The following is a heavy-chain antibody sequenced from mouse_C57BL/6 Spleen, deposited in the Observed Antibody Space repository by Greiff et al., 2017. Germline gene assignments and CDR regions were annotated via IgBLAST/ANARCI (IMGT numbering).Heavy chain of an antibody. D-gene: IGHD2-2*01. J-gene: IGHJ3*01. Sequence: EVNVVESGEGLVKPGGSLKLSCAASGFTFSSSAMSWVRQTPEKRLGWVAYISSGGDYIYYADTVKGRFTISRDNARNTLYLQMSSLKSEDTAMYYCTIIYYGYDGFAYWGQGTLVTFSA. V-gene: IGHV5-9-1*02. CDR3: TIIYYGYDGFAY. CDR2: ISSGGDYI. CDR1: GFTFSSSA.